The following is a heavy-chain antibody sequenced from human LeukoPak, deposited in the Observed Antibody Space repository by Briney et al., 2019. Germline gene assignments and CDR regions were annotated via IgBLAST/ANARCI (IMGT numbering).Heavy chain of an antibody. Sequence: GGSLRLSCAASGFTFSSYAMSWVRQAPGKGLEWVSAISGSGGSTYYADSVKGRFTISRDNSKNTLYLQMNSLRAEDTAVYYCARDFAHCSGGSCYPYYFDYWGQGTLVTVSS. CDR1: GFTFSSYA. D-gene: IGHD2-15*01. J-gene: IGHJ4*02. CDR3: ARDFAHCSGGSCYPYYFDY. CDR2: ISGSGGST. V-gene: IGHV3-23*01.